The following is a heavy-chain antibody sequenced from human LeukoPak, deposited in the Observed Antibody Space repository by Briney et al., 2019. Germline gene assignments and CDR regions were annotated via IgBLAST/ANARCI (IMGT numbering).Heavy chain of an antibody. CDR3: AREGYSSSWYGPFDY. CDR2: ISYDGSNK. D-gene: IGHD6-13*01. Sequence: GGSLRLSCAASGFTFSSYAMHWVRQAPGKGLEWVAVISYDGSNKYYADSVKGRFTISRDNSKNTLSLQMNSLRAEDTAVYYCAREGYSSSWYGPFDYWGQGTLVTVSS. CDR1: GFTFSSYA. V-gene: IGHV3-30-3*01. J-gene: IGHJ4*02.